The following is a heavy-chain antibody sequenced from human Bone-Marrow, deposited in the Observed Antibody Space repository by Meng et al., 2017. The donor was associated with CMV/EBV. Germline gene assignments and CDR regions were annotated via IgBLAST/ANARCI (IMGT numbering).Heavy chain of an antibody. CDR3: ASTPRTDDFWSGSYAFDI. CDR1: GVSFSGYY. CDR2: INHSGST. V-gene: IGHV4-34*01. Sequence: EIPAHIFAVYGVSFSGYYRSRIRQPPGKGLEWIGEINHSGSTNYNPSLKSRVTISVDTPKNQFSLKLSPVTAADTAVYYCASTPRTDDFWSGSYAFDIWGQGTMVTVSS. J-gene: IGHJ3*02. D-gene: IGHD3-3*01.